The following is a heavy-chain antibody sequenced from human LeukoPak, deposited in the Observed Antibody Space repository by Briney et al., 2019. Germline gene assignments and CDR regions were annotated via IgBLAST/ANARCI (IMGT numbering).Heavy chain of an antibody. V-gene: IGHV1-69*05. CDR3: ARGLHTSGYAFDI. D-gene: IGHD3-3*01. CDR1: GGTFSSYA. Sequence: SVKVSCMASGGTFSSYAISWVRQAPGQGLEWMGRIIPIFGTANYAQKFQGRVTITTDESTSTAYMELSSLRSEDTAVYYCARGLHTSGYAFDIWGRGTMVTVSS. CDR2: IIPIFGTA. J-gene: IGHJ3*02.